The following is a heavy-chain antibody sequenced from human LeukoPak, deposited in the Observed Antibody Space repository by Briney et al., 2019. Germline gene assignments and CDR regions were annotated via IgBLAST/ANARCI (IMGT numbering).Heavy chain of an antibody. V-gene: IGHV4-34*01. CDR2: INHSGST. CDR1: GGSFSGYY. D-gene: IGHD3-3*01. J-gene: IGHJ4*02. Sequence: PSETLSLTCAVYGGSFSGYYWSWIRQPPGKGLEWIGEINHSGSTNYNPSLKSRVTISVDTSKNQFSLKLSSVTAEDTAVYYCASYDSLDYWGQGTLVTVSS. CDR3: ASYDSLDY.